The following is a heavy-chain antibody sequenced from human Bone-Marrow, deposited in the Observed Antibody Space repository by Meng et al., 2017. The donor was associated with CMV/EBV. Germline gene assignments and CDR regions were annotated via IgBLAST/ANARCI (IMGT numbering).Heavy chain of an antibody. V-gene: IGHV4-59*12. CDR1: GGSISSYY. CDR2: IYYSGST. Sequence: SETLSLTCTVPGGSISSYYWSWIRQLPGKGLEWIGYIYYSGSTNYNPTLKSRVTISVDTSKNQFSLKLSSVTAAETAVYYCARGPYGATLNFWGQGPRVTVSS. D-gene: IGHD1-26*01. J-gene: IGHJ4*01. CDR3: ARGPYGATLNF.